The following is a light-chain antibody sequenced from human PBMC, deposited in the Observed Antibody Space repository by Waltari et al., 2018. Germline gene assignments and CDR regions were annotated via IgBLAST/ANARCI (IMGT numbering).Light chain of an antibody. CDR1: QSVGKF. V-gene: IGKV3-20*01. CDR3: QHYVRLPVS. CDR2: DAS. J-gene: IGKJ1*01. Sequence: EIVLPQSPCTLSLSTGERATLACRASQSVGKFLAWYQQKPGPAPRLLIYDASIRATCIPDRFSGSGSGTDFSLTISRLEPEDFALYYCQHYVRLPVSFGQGTKVGIK.